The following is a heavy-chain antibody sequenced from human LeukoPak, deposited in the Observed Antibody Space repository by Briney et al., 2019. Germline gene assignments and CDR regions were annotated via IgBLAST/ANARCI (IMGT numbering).Heavy chain of an antibody. V-gene: IGHV3-30*04. CDR1: GFTFSSYA. D-gene: IGHD3-16*02. Sequence: GGSLRLSCAASGFTFSSYAMHWVRQAPGKGLEWVAVISYDGSNKYYADSVKGRFTISRDNSKNTLYLQMNSLRAEDTAVYYCAREGEGSMITFGGVIDHDAFDIWGQGTMVTVSS. CDR3: AREGEGSMITFGGVIDHDAFDI. J-gene: IGHJ3*02. CDR2: ISYDGSNK.